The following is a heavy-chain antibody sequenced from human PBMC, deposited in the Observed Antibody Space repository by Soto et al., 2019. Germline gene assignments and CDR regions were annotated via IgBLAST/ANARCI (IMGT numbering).Heavy chain of an antibody. Sequence: QITLKESGPTLVQPTQTLTLTCTFSGFSLNTRAVGVGWIRQPPGKALEWLALINWNDDERYSPSLKDRLTITKDTSRNHVVLTMTNVEPVDTATYYCAHRHDLGGFDIWGQGTTVTVSS. CDR3: AHRHDLGGFDI. CDR2: INWNDDE. J-gene: IGHJ3*02. D-gene: IGHD2-15*01. CDR1: GFSLNTRAVG. V-gene: IGHV2-5*01.